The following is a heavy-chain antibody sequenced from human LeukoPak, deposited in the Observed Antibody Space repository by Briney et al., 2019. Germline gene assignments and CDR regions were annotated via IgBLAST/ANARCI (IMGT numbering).Heavy chain of an antibody. Sequence: GGSLRLSCAASGFTFSSYAMHWVRQAPGKGLEWVAVISYDGSNKYYADSVKGRFTISRDNSKNTLYLQMNSLRAEDTAVYYCARDQYCSSTSCSPPSYYYGMGVWGKGPRSPSPQ. CDR2: ISYDGSNK. CDR1: GFTFSSYA. D-gene: IGHD2-2*01. V-gene: IGHV3-30*04. J-gene: IGHJ6*01. CDR3: ARDQYCSSTSCSPPSYYYGMGV.